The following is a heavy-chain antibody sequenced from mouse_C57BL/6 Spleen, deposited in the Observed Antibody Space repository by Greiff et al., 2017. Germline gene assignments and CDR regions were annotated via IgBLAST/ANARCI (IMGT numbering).Heavy chain of an antibody. CDR2: INPNNGGT. CDR1: GYTFTDYN. Sequence: VQLKQSGPELVKPGASVKMSCKASGYTFTDYNMHWVKQSHGKSLEWIGYINPNNGGTSYNQKFKGKATLTVNKSSSTAYMELRSLTSEDSAVYYCARRYYYGNCYLYYFDYWGQGTTLTVSS. D-gene: IGHD1-1*01. J-gene: IGHJ2*01. V-gene: IGHV1-22*01. CDR3: ARRYYYGNCYLYYFDY.